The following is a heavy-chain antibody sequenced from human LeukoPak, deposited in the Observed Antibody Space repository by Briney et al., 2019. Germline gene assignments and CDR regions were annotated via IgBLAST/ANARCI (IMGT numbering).Heavy chain of an antibody. CDR2: VSAYSGDT. CDR1: GYTFTTYG. Sequence: ASVKVSCKASGYTFTTYGITWVRQATGQGLERMGWVSAYSGDTDYAQSLQGRVTMTTDTTTSTAYMELTTLRSDDTAVYYCARVWYDSGNHLYFYYGLDVWGQGTTVTVSS. D-gene: IGHD3-22*01. CDR3: ARVWYDSGNHLYFYYGLDV. V-gene: IGHV1-18*01. J-gene: IGHJ6*02.